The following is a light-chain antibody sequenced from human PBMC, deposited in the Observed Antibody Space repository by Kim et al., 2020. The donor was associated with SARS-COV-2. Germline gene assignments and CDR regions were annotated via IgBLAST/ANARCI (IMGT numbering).Light chain of an antibody. CDR1: QGINNW. CDR2: AAS. J-gene: IGKJ3*01. CDR3: QQANSFPIT. V-gene: IGKV1-12*01. Sequence: ASVGDRVTISWRASQGINNWLAWYQQKSGKAPKLLIAAASSLQSGVPSRFSGSGFGTEFTLTISSLQPEDFATYYCQQANSFPITFGPGTKVDIK.